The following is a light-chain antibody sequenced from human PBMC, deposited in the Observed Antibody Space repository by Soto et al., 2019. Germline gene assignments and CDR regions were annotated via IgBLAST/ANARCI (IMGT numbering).Light chain of an antibody. CDR1: QSVSSD. V-gene: IGKV3D-15*01. CDR2: DTS. J-gene: IGKJ1*01. Sequence: ETVMTQSPATLSVSPGERATLSCWASQSVSSDLAWYQQKPGQAPRLLIYDTSTRATGIPARFSGSGSGTEFTLTISSLQSEDFATYYCQHYNSYSEAFGQGTKV. CDR3: QHYNSYSEA.